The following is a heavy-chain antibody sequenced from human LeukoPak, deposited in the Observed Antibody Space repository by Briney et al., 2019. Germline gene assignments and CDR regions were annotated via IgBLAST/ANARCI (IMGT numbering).Heavy chain of an antibody. CDR1: GFDFSNYW. J-gene: IGHJ4*02. D-gene: IGHD3-10*01. CDR3: ARDGGGFGY. CDR2: IRYDETEK. Sequence: GGSLRLSCAASGFDFSNYWMSWVRQAPGKGLEWVANIRYDETEKFFADSVKGRFTISRDNAKNSLFLQMNSLRVEDTGVYYCARDGGGFGYWGQGTLVTVSS. V-gene: IGHV3-7*04.